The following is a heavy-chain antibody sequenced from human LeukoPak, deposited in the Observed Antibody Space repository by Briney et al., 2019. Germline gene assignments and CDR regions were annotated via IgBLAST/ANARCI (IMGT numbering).Heavy chain of an antibody. CDR2: IYYSGST. J-gene: IGHJ4*02. V-gene: IGHV4-59*01. D-gene: IGHD3-10*01. CDR3: ARGGGYGSGSYLFDY. Sequence: SETLSLTCTVSGGSISSYYWSWIRQPPGKGLEWIGYIYYSGSTNYNPSLKSRVTISVDTSKNQFSLKLSSVTAADTAAYYCARGGGYGSGSYLFDYWGQGTLVTVSS. CDR1: GGSISSYY.